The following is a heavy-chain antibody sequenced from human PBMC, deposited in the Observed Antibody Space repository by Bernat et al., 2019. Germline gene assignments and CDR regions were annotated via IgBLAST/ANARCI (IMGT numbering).Heavy chain of an antibody. D-gene: IGHD6-13*01. J-gene: IGHJ3*02. Sequence: QVQLVESGGGVVQPGRSLRLSCAASGFTFSSYGMPWVRQAPGKGQEWVAVIWYDGSNKYYADSVKGRFTISRDNSKNTLYLQMNSLRAEDTAVYYCARDLFYSSGWSVAFDIWGQGTMVTVSS. CDR2: IWYDGSNK. CDR3: ARDLFYSSGWSVAFDI. CDR1: GFTFSSYG. V-gene: IGHV3-33*01.